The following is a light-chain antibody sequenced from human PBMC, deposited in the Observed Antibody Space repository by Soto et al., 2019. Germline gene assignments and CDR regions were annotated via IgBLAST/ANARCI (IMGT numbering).Light chain of an antibody. CDR2: IND. J-gene: IGLJ1*01. V-gene: IGLV1-44*01. CDR3: AAWDDSLNAL. CDR1: SSNIGDNP. Sequence: QSVLTQPPSASGTPGQRGTISCSGSSSNIGDNPVNWYQQVPGAAPKLLIYINDQRPSGVPDRFSGSKSGTSASLAISGLQPEDEADYYCAAWDDSLNALFGTGTKVTVL.